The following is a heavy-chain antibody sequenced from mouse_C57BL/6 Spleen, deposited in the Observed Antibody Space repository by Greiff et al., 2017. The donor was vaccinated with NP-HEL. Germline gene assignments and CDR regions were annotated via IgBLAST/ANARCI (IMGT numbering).Heavy chain of an antibody. Sequence: VKLVESGPELVKPGASVKISCKASGYAFSSSWMNWVKQRPGKGLEWIGRIYPGDGDTNYNGKFKGKATLTADKSSSTAYMQLSSLTSEDSAVYFCARKDYYGSSSYYAMDYWGQGTSVTVSS. D-gene: IGHD1-1*01. CDR3: ARKDYYGSSSYYAMDY. J-gene: IGHJ4*01. CDR1: GYAFSSSW. V-gene: IGHV1-82*01. CDR2: IYPGDGDT.